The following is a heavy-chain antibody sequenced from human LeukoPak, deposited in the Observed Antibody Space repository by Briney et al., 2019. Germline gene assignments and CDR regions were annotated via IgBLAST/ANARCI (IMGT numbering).Heavy chain of an antibody. CDR3: ARFPTVFGVVIPYIDY. J-gene: IGHJ4*02. D-gene: IGHD3-3*01. CDR2: ISCSGSTI. V-gene: IGHV3-11*01. CDR1: GFTFSDYY. Sequence: GGSLRLSCAASGFTFSDYYMSWIRQAPGKGLEGVSYISCSGSTIYYADSVKGRFTISRDNAKNSLYLQMNSLKAEDTAVYYSARFPTVFGVVIPYIDYWGQGTLVTVSS.